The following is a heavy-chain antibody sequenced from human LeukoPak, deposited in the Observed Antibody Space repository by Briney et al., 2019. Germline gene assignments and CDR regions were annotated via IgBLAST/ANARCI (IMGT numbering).Heavy chain of an antibody. J-gene: IGHJ5*02. CDR1: AYTFTNYG. CDR3: ATGIVGGTTVGP. CDR2: MKPNSGNT. Sequence: GASVKVSCKASAYTFTNYGINWVRQATGQGLEWMGWMKPNSGNTGYAQKFQGRVTMTRNTSITTAYMELSSLTSEDTAVYYCATGIVGGTTVGPWGQGTLVTVSS. D-gene: IGHD1-7*01. V-gene: IGHV1-8*01.